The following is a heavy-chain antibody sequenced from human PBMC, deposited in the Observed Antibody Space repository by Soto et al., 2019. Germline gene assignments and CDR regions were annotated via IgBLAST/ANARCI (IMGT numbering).Heavy chain of an antibody. V-gene: IGHV3-23*01. D-gene: IGHD3-22*01. CDR3: EKDSISSAGGYYLYYFDS. J-gene: IGHJ4*02. Sequence: GGSLRLSCAASGFTFSRYAVSWVRQAPGKGLEWVSAISGSGGSTYFRDTVRGRFTISRDNSKNTLYLQMDSLRAEDTAVYYCEKDSISSAGGYYLYYFDSWGQGTLVTVSS. CDR1: GFTFSRYA. CDR2: ISGSGGST.